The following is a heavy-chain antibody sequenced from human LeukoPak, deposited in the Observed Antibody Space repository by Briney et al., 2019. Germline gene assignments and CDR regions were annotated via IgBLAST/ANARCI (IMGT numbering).Heavy chain of an antibody. V-gene: IGHV1-69-2*01. CDR1: GYTFTDYY. Sequence: ASVKVSCKVSGYTFTDYYMHWVQQAPGKGLERMGLVDPEAGKTIYAEKFQGRVTITADTSTDTAYMELSSLRSEDTAVYYCATVRSSSFDPWGQGTLVTVSS. CDR2: VDPEAGKT. J-gene: IGHJ5*02. D-gene: IGHD6-6*01. CDR3: ATVRSSSFDP.